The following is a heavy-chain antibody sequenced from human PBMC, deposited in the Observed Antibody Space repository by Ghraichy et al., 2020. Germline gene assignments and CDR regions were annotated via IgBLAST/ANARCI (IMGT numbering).Heavy chain of an antibody. CDR3: AKDLPYTGGWALNY. CDR2: IKSKTDGGTT. V-gene: IGHV3-15*01. J-gene: IGHJ4*02. Sequence: GGSLTLSCAASGLTFSDAWMTWVRQAPGKGLEWVGRIKSKTDGGTTDYAAPVKGRFTIARDDPKNTLYLQMNSRKTDDTAVYYCAKDLPYTGGWALNYWGQGALVTVSS. CDR1: GLTFSDAW. D-gene: IGHD6-19*01.